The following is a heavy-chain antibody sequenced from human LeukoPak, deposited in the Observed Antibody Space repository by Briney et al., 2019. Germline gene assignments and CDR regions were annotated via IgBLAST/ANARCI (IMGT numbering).Heavy chain of an antibody. CDR3: ARQTYYDFWSGWSDYYYYMDV. V-gene: IGHV4-38-2*01. Sequence: SETLSLTCAVSGYSISSGYYWGWIRQPPGKGLEWIGSIYHSGRTYYNPSLKSRVTISVDTSKNQFSLKLSSVTAADTAVYYCARQTYYDFWSGWSDYYYYMDVWGKGTTVTVSS. CDR2: IYHSGRT. D-gene: IGHD3-3*01. J-gene: IGHJ6*03. CDR1: GYSISSGYY.